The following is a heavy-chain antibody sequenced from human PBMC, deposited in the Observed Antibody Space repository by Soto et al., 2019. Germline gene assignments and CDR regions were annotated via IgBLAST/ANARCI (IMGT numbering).Heavy chain of an antibody. V-gene: IGHV4-31*03. D-gene: IGHD3-3*01. CDR3: ARGPSITIFGVDETNYYYSGMDV. CDR1: GGSISSGGYY. CDR2: IYYSGST. J-gene: IGHJ6*02. Sequence: SETLSLTCTVSGGSISSGGYYWSWIRQHPGKGLEWIGYIYYSGSTYYNPSLKSRVTISVDTSKNQFSLKLSSVTAADTAVYYCARGPSITIFGVDETNYYYSGMDVWGQGTTVTVYS.